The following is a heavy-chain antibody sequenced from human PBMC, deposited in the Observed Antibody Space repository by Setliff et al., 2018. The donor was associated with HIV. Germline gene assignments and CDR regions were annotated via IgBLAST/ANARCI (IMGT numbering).Heavy chain of an antibody. V-gene: IGHV1-24*01. CDR1: GYTHTELS. Sequence: ASVKVSCKVSGYTHTELSIHWVRQAPGKGLEWMGGFDPEDGEVVYAQKFEGRVTMTEDTSTDAAYMELSSLRSEDTAMYYCATIRAYYYDSSGQEYFQHGGHGTLVTVS. CDR2: FDPEDGEV. J-gene: IGHJ1*01. D-gene: IGHD3-22*01. CDR3: ATIRAYYYDSSGQEYFQH.